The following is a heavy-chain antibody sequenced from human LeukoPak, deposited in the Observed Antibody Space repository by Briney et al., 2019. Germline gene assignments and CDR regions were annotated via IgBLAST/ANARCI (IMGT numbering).Heavy chain of an antibody. D-gene: IGHD4-23*01. CDR1: RFTFSNYA. Sequence: GGSLRLSCAASRFTFSNYAMSWVRQAPGKGLEWVSSIRDSAYRTYYADSVKGRFTISRDNSKNTLYLRMNSLRAEDTAVYYCARRGGNSADDPWGQGTLVTVSS. V-gene: IGHV3-23*01. CDR2: IRDSAYRT. CDR3: ARRGGNSADDP. J-gene: IGHJ5*02.